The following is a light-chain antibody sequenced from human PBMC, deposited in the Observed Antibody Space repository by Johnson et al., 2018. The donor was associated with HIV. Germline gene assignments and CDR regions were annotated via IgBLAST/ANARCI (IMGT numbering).Light chain of an antibody. CDR3: GKWDSSLSAYV. J-gene: IGLJ1*01. CDR1: SSNIGNNY. CDR2: DNN. V-gene: IGLV1-51*01. Sequence: QSVFTQPPSVSAAPGQKVTISCSGSSSNIGNNYVSWYQQLPGTAPKLLIYDNNKRPSGIPDRFSGSKSGPSATLGITGLQTGDEADYYCGKWDSSLSAYVFGTGTKVTVL.